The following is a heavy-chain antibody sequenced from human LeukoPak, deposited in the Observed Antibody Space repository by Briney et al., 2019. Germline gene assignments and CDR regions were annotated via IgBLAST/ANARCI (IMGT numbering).Heavy chain of an antibody. CDR2: ISDDGSP. D-gene: IGHD3-3*01. CDR1: GGSITTHNFY. V-gene: IGHV4-39*07. Sequence: SEILSLTCTVSGGSITTHNFYWGWVRQPPGKGLTWIGGISDDGSPFYNPSLQSRLTISIDTSKNQFSLKLSSVTAADTAVYYCARYDFNKFFDYWGQGTLVTVSS. J-gene: IGHJ4*02. CDR3: ARYDFNKFFDY.